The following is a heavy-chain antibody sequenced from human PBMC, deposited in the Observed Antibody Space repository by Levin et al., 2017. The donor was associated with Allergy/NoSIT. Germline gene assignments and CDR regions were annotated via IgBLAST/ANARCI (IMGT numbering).Heavy chain of an antibody. J-gene: IGHJ3*02. CDR1: GDSISSGAYY. CDR2: IHYSGTT. CDR3: ARAIGVSDFDI. Sequence: SETLSLTCAVSGDSISSGAYYWSWIRHHPGKGLEWIGNIHYSGTTYYNPSLKSRLTISVDTSKTHFSLNLRSVTAADTAVYYCARAIGVSDFDIWGQGTKVTVSS. V-gene: IGHV4-31*11. D-gene: IGHD2-21*02.